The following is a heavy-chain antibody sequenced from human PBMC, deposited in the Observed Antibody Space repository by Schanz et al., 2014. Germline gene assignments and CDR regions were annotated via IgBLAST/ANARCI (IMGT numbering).Heavy chain of an antibody. CDR3: ARVPEPGWFDP. J-gene: IGHJ5*02. CDR1: GDSISSAY. Sequence: QVPLQESCPGLVEPSQTLSLTCTVSGDSISSAYWSWIRQHPGKGLEWIGFIYYRGNTYYNPSLKSRVSISLDPSKTQFFLNLNSLTAADTAVYYCARVPEPGWFDPWGQGTLVTVSS. CDR2: IYYRGNT. V-gene: IGHV4-31*03. D-gene: IGHD1-26*01.